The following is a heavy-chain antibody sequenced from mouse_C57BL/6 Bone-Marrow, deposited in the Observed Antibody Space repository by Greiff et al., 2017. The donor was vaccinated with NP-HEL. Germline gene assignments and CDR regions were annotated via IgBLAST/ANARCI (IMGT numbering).Heavy chain of an antibody. D-gene: IGHD2-14*01. CDR2: IYPGDGDT. CDR1: GYAFSSSW. J-gene: IGHJ2*01. Sequence: QVQLQQSGPELVKPGASVKISCKASGYAFSSSWMNWVKQRPGQGLEWIGRIYPGDGDTNYNGKFKGKATLTADKSSSTAYMQLSSLTSDDSAVCFCARRRYLYFDYWGQGTTLTVSS. V-gene: IGHV1-82*01. CDR3: ARRRYLYFDY.